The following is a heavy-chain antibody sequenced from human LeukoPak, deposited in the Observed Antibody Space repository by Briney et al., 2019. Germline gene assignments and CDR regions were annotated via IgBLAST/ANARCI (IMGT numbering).Heavy chain of an antibody. CDR2: IIPIFGTA. D-gene: IGHD6-19*01. J-gene: IGHJ4*02. CDR1: GGTFSSYA. Sequence: SVKVSCTASGGTFSSYAISWVRQAPGQGLEWMGGIIPIFGTANYAQKFQGRVTITADESTSTAYMELSSLRSEDTAVYYCARAHSSGWPFDCWGQGTLVTVSS. V-gene: IGHV1-69*13. CDR3: ARAHSSGWPFDC.